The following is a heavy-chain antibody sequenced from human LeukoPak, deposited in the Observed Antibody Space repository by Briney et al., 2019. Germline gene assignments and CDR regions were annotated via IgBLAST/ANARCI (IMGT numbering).Heavy chain of an antibody. V-gene: IGHV4-61*02. CDR3: ARRGYSYGDFDY. CDR1: GGSISSGSYY. D-gene: IGHD5-18*01. J-gene: IGHJ4*02. Sequence: TLSLTCTVSGGSISSGSYYWSWIRQPAGQGLEWIGRIYTSGSTNYNPSLKSRVTISVDTSKNQFSLKLSSVTAADTAVYYCARRGYSYGDFDYWGQGTLVTVSS. CDR2: IYTSGST.